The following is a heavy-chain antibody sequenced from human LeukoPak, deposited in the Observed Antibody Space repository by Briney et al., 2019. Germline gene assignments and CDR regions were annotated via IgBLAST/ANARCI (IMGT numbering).Heavy chain of an antibody. D-gene: IGHD6-19*01. CDR3: ARDPAAGHYYYYMDV. Sequence: PGGSLRLSCAASGFTFSSYEMNWVRQAPGKGLEWVSYISSSGSTIYYADSVKGRFTISRDNAKNSLYLQMNSLRAEDTAVYYCARDPAAGHYYYYMDVWGKGTTVTISS. CDR2: ISSSGSTI. V-gene: IGHV3-48*03. J-gene: IGHJ6*03. CDR1: GFTFSSYE.